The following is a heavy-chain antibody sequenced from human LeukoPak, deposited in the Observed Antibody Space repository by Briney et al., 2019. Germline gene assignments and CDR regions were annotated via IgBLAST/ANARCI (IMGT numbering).Heavy chain of an antibody. D-gene: IGHD5-12*01. J-gene: IGHJ4*02. CDR3: VHGRYGGNLAY. Sequence: ESGPTLVNPPQPLTLTCTSSGFSLTTSGVGVGWIRQPPGKALEWLAFIYWNDDKRYRPSLKSRLTISKDTSKNQVVLTMTDMDLVDTATYYCVHGRYGGNLAYWGQGTRVTVSS. CDR2: IYWNDDK. CDR1: GFSLTTSGVG. V-gene: IGHV2-5*01.